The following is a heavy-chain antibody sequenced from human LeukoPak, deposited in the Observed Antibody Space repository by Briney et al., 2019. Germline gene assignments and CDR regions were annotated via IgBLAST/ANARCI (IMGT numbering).Heavy chain of an antibody. J-gene: IGHJ3*02. CDR2: FDPEDGET. CDR1: GYTLTELS. CDR3: ATEITMVRGAARSGAFDI. V-gene: IGHV1-24*01. Sequence: ASVKVSCKVSGYTLTELSMHWVRQAPGKGLEWMGGFDPEDGETIYARKFQGRVTMTEDTSTDTAYMELSSLRSEDTAVYYCATEITMVRGAARSGAFDIWGQGTMVTVSS. D-gene: IGHD3-10*01.